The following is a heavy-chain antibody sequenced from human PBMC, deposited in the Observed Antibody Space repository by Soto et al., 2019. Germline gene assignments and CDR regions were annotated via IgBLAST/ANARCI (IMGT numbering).Heavy chain of an antibody. CDR1: GYTFTRYT. D-gene: IGHD2-15*01. CDR2: INPDNGNT. Sequence: AAVKVSCKASGYTFTRYTMNWVRQAPGQRLEGMGWINPDNGNTKSPQKFQDRVIITRDTSASTAYMDLSSLRSEDTAVYYCARGIATGQLDPWGQGTLVTVSS. V-gene: IGHV1-3*01. J-gene: IGHJ5*02. CDR3: ARGIATGQLDP.